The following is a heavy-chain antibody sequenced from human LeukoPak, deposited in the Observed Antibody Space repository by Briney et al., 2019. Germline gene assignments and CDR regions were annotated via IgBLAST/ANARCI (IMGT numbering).Heavy chain of an antibody. Sequence: ASVKVSCKASGYTFTSYYMHWVRQAPGQGLEWTGIINPSGGSTSYAQKFQGRVTMTRDTSTSTVYMELSSLGSEDTAVYYCARDQGGYYDSNAFDIWGQGTMVTVSS. V-gene: IGHV1-46*01. J-gene: IGHJ3*02. CDR3: ARDQGGYYDSNAFDI. D-gene: IGHD3-22*01. CDR2: INPSGGST. CDR1: GYTFTSYY.